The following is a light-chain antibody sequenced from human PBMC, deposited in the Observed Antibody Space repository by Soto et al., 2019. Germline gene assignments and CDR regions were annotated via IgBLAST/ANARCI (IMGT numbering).Light chain of an antibody. CDR3: EAWDDSLNGPV. CDR2: SNN. Sequence: QPVLTQPPSASGTPVQRVTISCSGSSSNIGSNTVNWYQQRPGTAPKLLIYSNNQRPSGVPDRFSGSKSGTSASLAISGLKSEDEADYYCEAWDDSLNGPVFGGGTKLTVL. V-gene: IGLV1-44*01. J-gene: IGLJ3*02. CDR1: SSNIGSNT.